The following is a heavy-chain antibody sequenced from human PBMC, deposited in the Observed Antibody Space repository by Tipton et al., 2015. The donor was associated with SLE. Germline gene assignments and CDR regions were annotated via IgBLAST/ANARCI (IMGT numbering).Heavy chain of an antibody. CDR2: IYHSGTA. Sequence: TLSLTCSVSGDSISSYYWNWIRQPPGRCLEWIGSIYHSGTAYYNPSLKSRVTISVDTSKNHFSLKLSSVTAADTSIYYCARHGGVLRITNFDYWGQGTLVTVSS. D-gene: IGHD1-14*01. J-gene: IGHJ4*02. CDR1: GDSISSYY. V-gene: IGHV4-59*04. CDR3: ARHGGVLRITNFDY.